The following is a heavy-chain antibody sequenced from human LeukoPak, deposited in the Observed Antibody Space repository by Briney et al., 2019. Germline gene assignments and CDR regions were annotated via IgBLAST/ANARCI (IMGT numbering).Heavy chain of an antibody. J-gene: IGHJ6*03. V-gene: IGHV3-23*01. Sequence: QSGGSLRLSCAGSGFTFSNYAMNWVRRAPGKGLEWVSSISESGGNTDYADSVKGRFTISRDNSKNTLYLQMNSLRAEDTAVYYCATSLEMATSYYYYYMDVWGKGTTVTISS. CDR3: ATSLEMATSYYYYYMDV. D-gene: IGHD5-24*01. CDR2: ISESGGNT. CDR1: GFTFSNYA.